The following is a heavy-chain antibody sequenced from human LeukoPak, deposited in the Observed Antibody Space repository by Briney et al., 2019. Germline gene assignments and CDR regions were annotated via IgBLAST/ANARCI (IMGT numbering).Heavy chain of an antibody. CDR1: GGSISSSSYY. CDR2: IYYSGST. V-gene: IGHV4-39*07. CDR3: ARANYYGSGGTGGFDY. J-gene: IGHJ4*02. D-gene: IGHD3-10*01. Sequence: TSSETLSLTCTVSGGSISSSSYYWGWIRQPPGKGLEWIGSIYYSGSTYYNPSLKSRVTISVDKSKNQFSLKLSSVTAADTAVYYCARANYYGSGGTGGFDYWGQGTLVTVSS.